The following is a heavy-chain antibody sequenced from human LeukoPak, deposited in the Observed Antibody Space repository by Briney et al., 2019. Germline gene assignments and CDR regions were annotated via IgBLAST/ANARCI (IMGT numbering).Heavy chain of an antibody. CDR1: GGTFSSYA. V-gene: IGHV1-69*05. D-gene: IGHD3-3*01. CDR3: ARGRDYDFWSGYLGGSWFDP. Sequence: SVNVSCKASGGTFSSYAISWVRQAPGQGREWMGGIIPIFGTANYAQKLQGRVTMTTDTSTSTAYMELRSLRSDDTAVYYCARGRDYDFWSGYLGGSWFDPWGQGTLVTVSS. J-gene: IGHJ5*02. CDR2: IIPIFGTA.